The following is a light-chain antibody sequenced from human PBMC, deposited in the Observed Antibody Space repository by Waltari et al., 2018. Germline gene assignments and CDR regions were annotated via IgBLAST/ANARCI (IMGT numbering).Light chain of an antibody. J-gene: IGKJ4*01. CDR1: QTISSW. V-gene: IGKV1-5*03. CDR2: WAS. Sequence: DIQMTQSPSTLSASVGDRVTITCRASQTISSWLAWYQQKPGKAPNLLIYWASRLESGVPSRFSGSGSGTEFTLTVSSLQPDDFATYYCQQYSGNPTFGGGTKVETK. CDR3: QQYSGNPT.